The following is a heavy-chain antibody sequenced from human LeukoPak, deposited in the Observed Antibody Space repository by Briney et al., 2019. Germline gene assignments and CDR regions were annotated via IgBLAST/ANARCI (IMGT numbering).Heavy chain of an antibody. D-gene: IGHD3-22*01. CDR2: ISSSGGST. J-gene: IGHJ3*02. CDR1: AFIFSGHW. V-gene: IGHV3-23*01. Sequence: GGSLRLSCEGSAFIFSGHWMNWVRQAPGKGLGWVSAISSSGGSTYYADSVKGRFTISRDNSKNTLYLQMNSLRAEDTAVYYCAKPNSGYTAFHIWGQGTMVTVSS. CDR3: AKPNSGYTAFHI.